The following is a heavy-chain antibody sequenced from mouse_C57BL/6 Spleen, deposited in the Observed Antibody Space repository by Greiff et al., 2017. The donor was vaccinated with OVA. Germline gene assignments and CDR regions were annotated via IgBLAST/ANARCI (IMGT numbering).Heavy chain of an antibody. CDR3: TTEYYGSSPFDY. D-gene: IGHD1-1*01. CDR1: GFNIKDYY. Sequence: VHVKQSGAELVRPGASVKLSCTASGFNIKDYYMHWVKQRPEQGLEWIGRIDPEDGDTEYAPKFQGKATMTADTSSNTAYLQLSSLTSEDTAVYYCTTEYYGSSPFDYWGQGTTLTVSS. J-gene: IGHJ2*01. CDR2: IDPEDGDT. V-gene: IGHV14-1*01.